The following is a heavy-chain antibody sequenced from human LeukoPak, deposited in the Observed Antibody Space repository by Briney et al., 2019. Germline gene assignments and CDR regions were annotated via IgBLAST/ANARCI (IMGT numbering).Heavy chain of an antibody. CDR1: GGSISSGGYY. CDR2: IYYSGST. V-gene: IGHV4-31*03. D-gene: IGHD3-10*01. CDR3: ARVNTMVRGAMPDY. J-gene: IGHJ4*02. Sequence: SETLSLTCTVSGGSISSGGYYWSWIRQHPGKGLEWIGYIYYSGSTYYNPSLKSRVTISVDTSKNQFSLKPSSVTAADTAVYYCARVNTMVRGAMPDYWGQGTLVTVSS.